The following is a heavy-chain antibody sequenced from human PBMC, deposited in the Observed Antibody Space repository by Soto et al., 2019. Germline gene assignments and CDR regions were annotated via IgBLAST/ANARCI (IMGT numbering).Heavy chain of an antibody. CDR3: ARVKEVGGNYYYYGMDV. CDR1: GFNFRNYA. V-gene: IGHV3-23*01. CDR2: IHGSGGGT. D-gene: IGHD1-26*01. J-gene: IGHJ6*02. Sequence: PGGSLRLSCAASGFNFRNYAMSWVRQAPGKGLEWVSSIHGSGGGTYYADSVKGRFTISRDNSKKTLYLQMNSLRAEDTAVYYGARVKEVGGNYYYYGMDVWGQGTTVTVSS.